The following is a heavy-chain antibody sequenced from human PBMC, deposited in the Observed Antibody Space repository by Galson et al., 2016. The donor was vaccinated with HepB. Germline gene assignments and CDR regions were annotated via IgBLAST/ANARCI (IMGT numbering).Heavy chain of an antibody. CDR2: TYYRSRWYN. D-gene: IGHD7-27*01. J-gene: IGHJ5*02. Sequence: CAISGDSVSTNSAAWNWIRQSPSRGLEWLGRTYYRSRWYNTYALSVKSRITINPDTSKNQISLQLSSVTPEDTAVYYCARAEANWDGGGDNWFDPWGQGTRVAFS. CDR3: ARAEANWDGGGDNWFDP. CDR1: GDSVSTNSAA. V-gene: IGHV6-1*01.